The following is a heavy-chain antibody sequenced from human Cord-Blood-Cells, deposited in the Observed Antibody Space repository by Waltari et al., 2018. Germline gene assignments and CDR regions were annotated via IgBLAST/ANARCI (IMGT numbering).Heavy chain of an antibody. J-gene: IGHJ4*02. CDR1: GFTVRSNY. D-gene: IGHD6-13*01. CDR3: ARSWYFDY. V-gene: IGHV3-53*01. Sequence: EVQLVESGGGLIKRGGSLRLSCAAPGFTVRSNYMSWVRQAPGKGVEWVSVSYSGGSTDYADAVKGRFTISRNNSKNTLYLQMNSLRAEDTAVYYCARSWYFDYWGQGTLVTVSS. CDR2: SYSGGST.